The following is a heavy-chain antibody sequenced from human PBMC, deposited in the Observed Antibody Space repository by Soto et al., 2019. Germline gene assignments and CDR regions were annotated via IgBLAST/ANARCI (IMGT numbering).Heavy chain of an antibody. CDR3: AREFSNSPEAFDS. V-gene: IGHV4-61*01. J-gene: IGHJ4*02. CDR1: GGSVNSDNFY. CDR2: IYYTGST. D-gene: IGHD6-6*01. Sequence: PSETLSLTCTVSGGSVNSDNFYWSWIRQPPGRGLEWIGYIYYTGSTNYNPSLKSRVTISIDTSRNQFSLKLSSVTAADTAVYYCAREFSNSPEAFDSWGQGSLVTFSS.